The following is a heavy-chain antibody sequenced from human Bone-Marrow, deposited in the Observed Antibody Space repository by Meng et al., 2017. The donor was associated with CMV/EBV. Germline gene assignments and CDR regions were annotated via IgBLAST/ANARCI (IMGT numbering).Heavy chain of an antibody. CDR3: ARGHGGSCSSTSCYHRGNWCDP. J-gene: IGHJ5*02. V-gene: IGHV4-34*01. Sequence: SETLSLTCAVYGGSFSGYYWSWIRQPPGKGLEWIGEINHSGSTNYNPSLKSRVTISVDTSKNQFSLKLSSVTAADTAVYYCARGHGGSCSSTSCYHRGNWCDPWGQGNLVTVSS. D-gene: IGHD2-2*01. CDR2: INHSGST. CDR1: GGSFSGYY.